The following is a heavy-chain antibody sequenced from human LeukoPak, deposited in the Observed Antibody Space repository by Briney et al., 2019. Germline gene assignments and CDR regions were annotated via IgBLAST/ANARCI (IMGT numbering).Heavy chain of an antibody. J-gene: IGHJ4*02. D-gene: IGHD7-27*01. V-gene: IGHV3-23*01. CDR1: GFTFSAYA. CDR2: ISGSGGST. CDR3: AISRGTGEAVDY. Sequence: GGSLRLSCEASGFTFSAYAMTWVRQAPGKGLEWVSAISGSGGSTYYADSVKGRFTISRDNSKNTLYLQMNSLRAEDTAVYYCAISRGTGEAVDYWGQGTLVTVSS.